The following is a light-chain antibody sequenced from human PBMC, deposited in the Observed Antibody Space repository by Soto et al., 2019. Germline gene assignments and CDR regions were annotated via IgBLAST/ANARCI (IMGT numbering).Light chain of an antibody. J-gene: IGKJ3*01. CDR1: QSLLHSNGYNY. V-gene: IGKV2-28*01. CDR2: LGS. Sequence: DIVMTQSPLSLPVTPGEPASISCRSSQSLLHSNGYNYLDWYLQKPGQSPQLLIYLGSNRASGVPDRLSGSGSGTDFTLKISRVEAEDVGVYYCMQALLGFTFGPGTKWISN. CDR3: MQALLGFT.